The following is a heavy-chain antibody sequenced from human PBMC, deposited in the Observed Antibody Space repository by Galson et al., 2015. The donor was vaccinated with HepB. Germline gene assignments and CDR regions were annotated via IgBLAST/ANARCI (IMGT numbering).Heavy chain of an antibody. Sequence: SLRLSCAASGFTFSSYSVNWVRQAPGKGLEWVSSISSSSSYIYYADSVKGRFTISRGNAKNSLYLQMNSLRAEDTAVYYCAREGDRVVVAATGYVDYWGQGTLVTVSS. CDR1: GFTFSSYS. J-gene: IGHJ4*02. CDR2: ISSSSSYI. CDR3: AREGDRVVVAATGYVDY. D-gene: IGHD2-15*01. V-gene: IGHV3-21*01.